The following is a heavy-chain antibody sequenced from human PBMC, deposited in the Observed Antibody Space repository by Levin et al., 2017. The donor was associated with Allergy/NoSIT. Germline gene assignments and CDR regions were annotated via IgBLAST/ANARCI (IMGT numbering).Heavy chain of an antibody. J-gene: IGHJ4*02. D-gene: IGHD3-10*01. CDR3: ARAVSGSYFDY. V-gene: IGHV3-30-3*01. Sequence: GGSLRLSCAASGFSFSDYPMTWVRQGQGKGLEGVASTSYDGSNKNYADSVKGRFTISRDNSKDTLYLQMSCLRSEDTGVYYCARAVSGSYFDYWGQGTLVTVSS. CDR1: GFSFSDYP. CDR2: TSYDGSNK.